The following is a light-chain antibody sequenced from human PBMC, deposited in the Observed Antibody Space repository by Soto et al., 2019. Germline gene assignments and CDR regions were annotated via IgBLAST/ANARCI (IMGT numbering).Light chain of an antibody. CDR3: QHWHGFSWT. CDR2: KAS. V-gene: IGKV1-5*03. CDR1: QSINDW. Sequence: DIQMTQSPSTLSASVGDRVTITCRASQSINDWVAWYQQKPGRAPKFLIYKASNLESGVPSRFSGSGSGTDSLLTFAALRPDVFEPYYCQHWHGFSWTFAKGPKLEIK. J-gene: IGKJ1*01.